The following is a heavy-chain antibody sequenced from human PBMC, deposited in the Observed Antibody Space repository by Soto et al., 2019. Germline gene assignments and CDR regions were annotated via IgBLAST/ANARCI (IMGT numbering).Heavy chain of an antibody. D-gene: IGHD2-15*01. CDR2: ISYDGSNK. V-gene: IGHV3-30-3*01. Sequence: GGSLRLSCAASGFTFSSYAMHWVRQAPGKGLEWVAVISYDGSNKYYADSVKGRFTISRDNSKNTLYLQMNSLRAEDTAVYYCARWSIVVVVAAHSGGFDYWGQGTLVTVSS. J-gene: IGHJ4*02. CDR1: GFTFSSYA. CDR3: ARWSIVVVVAAHSGGFDY.